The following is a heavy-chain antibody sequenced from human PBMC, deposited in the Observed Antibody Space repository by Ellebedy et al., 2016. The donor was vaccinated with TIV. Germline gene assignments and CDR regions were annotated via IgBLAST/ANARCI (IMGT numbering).Heavy chain of an antibody. J-gene: IGHJ3*02. D-gene: IGHD2-2*01. CDR3: ARASSTSDAFDI. V-gene: IGHV1-8*02. CDR1: GGTFSSYA. CDR2: MNPNSGNT. Sequence: ASVKVSXXASGGTFSSYAISWVRQATGQGLEWMGWMNPNSGNTGYAQKFQGRVTMTRNTSISTAYMELSSLRSEDTAVYYCARASSTSDAFDIWGQGTMVTVSS.